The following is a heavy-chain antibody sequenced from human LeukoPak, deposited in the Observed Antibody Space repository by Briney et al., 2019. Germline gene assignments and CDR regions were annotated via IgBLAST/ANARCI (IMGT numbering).Heavy chain of an antibody. D-gene: IGHD3-10*01. V-gene: IGHV4-34*12. CDR3: ASLISRRGVIIEF. CDR2: IIPTGNTNYSPT. J-gene: IGHJ4*02. Sequence: PSETLSLTCAVNGGSLSGHSWNWIRQSPGKGLEWIGEIIPTGNTNYSPTNYNPSLKSRLTISLDTSKNQLSLKVSIVTAADTAVYYCASLISRRGVIIEFWGQGTLVTVSS. CDR1: GGSLSGHS.